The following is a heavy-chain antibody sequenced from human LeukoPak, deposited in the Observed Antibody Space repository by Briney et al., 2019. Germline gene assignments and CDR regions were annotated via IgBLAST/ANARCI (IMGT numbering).Heavy chain of an antibody. Sequence: GASGKVSCKASGYTFTSYYMHWVRQAPGQGLEWMGWISAYNGNTNYAQKLQGRVTMTTDTSTSTAYMELRSLRSDDTAVYYCAREPWLSPPDYWGQGTLVTVSS. CDR1: GYTFTSYY. V-gene: IGHV1-18*04. CDR3: AREPWLSPPDY. D-gene: IGHD5-12*01. CDR2: ISAYNGNT. J-gene: IGHJ4*02.